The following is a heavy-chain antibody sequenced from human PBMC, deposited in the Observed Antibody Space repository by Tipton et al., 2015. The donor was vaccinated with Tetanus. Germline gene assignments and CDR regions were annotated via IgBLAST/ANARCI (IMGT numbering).Heavy chain of an antibody. CDR3: ARERIEAFYYHGLDV. J-gene: IGHJ6*02. V-gene: IGHV4-59*01. Sequence: TLSLTCTVSGGSISSFYWYWIRQPPGKGLEWIAYIYQNGDANYNPSLQSRVTISVDTSKNQFSLQLAFVTAADTAIHYCARERIEAFYYHGLDVWGPGTTVTVSS. CDR2: IYQNGDA. D-gene: IGHD2-21*01. CDR1: GGSISSFY.